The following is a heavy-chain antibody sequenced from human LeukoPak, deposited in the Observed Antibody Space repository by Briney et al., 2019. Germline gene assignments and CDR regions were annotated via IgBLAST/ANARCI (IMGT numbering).Heavy chain of an antibody. J-gene: IGHJ6*02. CDR3: AAVGWEYSSSPLPMDV. V-gene: IGHV1-58*01. CDR2: IVVGSGNT. CDR1: GFTFPSSG. D-gene: IGHD6-6*01. Sequence: GASVKVSCKASGFTFPSSGVQWVRQARGQRLEWIGWIVVGSGNTDYAQKFQERVTITRDMSTSTAYVELSSLRSEDTAVYYCAAVGWEYSSSPLPMDVWGQGTTVSVSS.